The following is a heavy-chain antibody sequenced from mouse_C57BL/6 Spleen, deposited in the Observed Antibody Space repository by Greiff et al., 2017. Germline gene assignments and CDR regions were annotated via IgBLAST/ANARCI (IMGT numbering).Heavy chain of an antibody. CDR1: GFTFSDYG. J-gene: IGHJ3*01. V-gene: IGHV5-17*01. CDR3: ARGNYYGSSSFAY. D-gene: IGHD1-1*01. Sequence: EVQGVESGGGLVKPGGSLKLSCAASGFTFSDYGMHWVRQAPEKGLEWVAYISSGSSTIYYADTVKGRFTISRDNAKNTLFLQMTSLRSEDTAMYYCARGNYYGSSSFAYWGQGTLVTVSA. CDR2: ISSGSSTI.